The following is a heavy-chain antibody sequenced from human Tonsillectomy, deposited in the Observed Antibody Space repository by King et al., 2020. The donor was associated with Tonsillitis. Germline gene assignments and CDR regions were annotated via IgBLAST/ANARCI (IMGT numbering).Heavy chain of an antibody. CDR1: GFTFSNAW. CDR3: TTDPDYCDSGPLGGIDY. CDR2: IKSKTDGGTT. V-gene: IGHV3-15*01. Sequence: VQLVESGGGLVKPGGSLRLSCAASGFTFSNAWMSWVRQAPGKGLEWVGRIKSKTDGGTTDYAAPVKGRFTISRDDSKNTLYLQMNSLKTEDTAVYYCTTDPDYCDSGPLGGIDYWGQGTLVTVSS. D-gene: IGHD4-17*01. J-gene: IGHJ4*02.